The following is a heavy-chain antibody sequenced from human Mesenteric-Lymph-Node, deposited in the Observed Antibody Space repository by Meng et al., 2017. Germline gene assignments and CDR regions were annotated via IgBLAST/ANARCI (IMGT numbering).Heavy chain of an antibody. CDR2: IIPILGIA. Sequence: QVTLVQSGGEVKKPGSSVKVSCKASGGTFSSYTISWVRQSPGQGLEWMGRIIPILGIANYAQKFKGRVTITADKSTSTAYMELSSLRSEDTAVYYCSSTFGDRLALDYWGQGTLVTVSS. V-gene: IGHV1-69*02. CDR3: SSTFGDRLALDY. J-gene: IGHJ4*02. CDR1: GGTFSSYT. D-gene: IGHD3-16*01.